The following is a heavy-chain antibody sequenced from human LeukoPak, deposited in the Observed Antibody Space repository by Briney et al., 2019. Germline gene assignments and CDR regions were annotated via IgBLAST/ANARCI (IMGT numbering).Heavy chain of an antibody. CDR3: ARLIVLMVYAIQGGWFDP. D-gene: IGHD2-8*01. CDR2: IYHSGST. CDR1: GGSISSSNW. Sequence: PSGTLSLTCAVSGGSISSSNWWSWVRQPPGKGLEWIGEIYHSGSTNYNPSLKSRVTISVDTSKNQFSLKLSSVTAADTAVYYCARLIVLMVYAIQGGWFDPWGQGTLVTVSS. V-gene: IGHV4-4*02. J-gene: IGHJ5*02.